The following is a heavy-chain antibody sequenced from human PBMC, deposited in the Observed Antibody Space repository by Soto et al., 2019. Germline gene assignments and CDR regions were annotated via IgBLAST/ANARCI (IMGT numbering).Heavy chain of an antibody. CDR3: AEGSSSSHYLTYYYYYMDV. CDR1: GLPFSSYA. D-gene: IGHD2-2*01. V-gene: IGHV3-23*01. CDR2: TSGSGSNT. J-gene: IGHJ6*03. Sequence: LLESGGGLAQPGGSLRLSCAASGLPFSSYAMNWVRQAPGKGLEWVSATSGSGSNTYYADSVKDRFTIARDTSKNNMSMKTDCLRVEDPAVYDCAEGSSSSHYLTYYYYYMDVWGKGTTVTVSS.